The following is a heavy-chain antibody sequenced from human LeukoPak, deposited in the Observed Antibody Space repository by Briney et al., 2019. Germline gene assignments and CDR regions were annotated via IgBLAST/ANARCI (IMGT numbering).Heavy chain of an antibody. V-gene: IGHV1-69*05. D-gene: IGHD3-22*01. CDR2: INPIFGTA. CDR3: ARLSGGDYYDSSGYFDY. Sequence: ASVKVSCKASGGTFSSYAISWVRQAPGQGLEWLGGINPIFGTANYAQRFQGRVTITTDESTSTAYMELSSLRSEDTAVYYRARLSGGDYYDSSGYFDYWGQGTLVTVSS. CDR1: GGTFSSYA. J-gene: IGHJ4*02.